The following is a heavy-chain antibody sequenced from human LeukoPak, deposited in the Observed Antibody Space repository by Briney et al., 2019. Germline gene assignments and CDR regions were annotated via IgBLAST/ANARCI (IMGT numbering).Heavy chain of an antibody. CDR3: ARDVGLATVATGGH. D-gene: IGHD5-12*01. CDR2: ISYDGNNK. J-gene: IGHJ4*02. CDR1: AFTFSSYA. V-gene: IGHV3-30-3*01. Sequence: GGSLRLSCAASAFTFSSYAMNWVRQAPGKGLEWAAVISYDGNNKYYADSVKGRFTISRDNSKNTLYLQMNSLRAEDTAVYYCARDVGLATVATGGHWGQGTLVTVSS.